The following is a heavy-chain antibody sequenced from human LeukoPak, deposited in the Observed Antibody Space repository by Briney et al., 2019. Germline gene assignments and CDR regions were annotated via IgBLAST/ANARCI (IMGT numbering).Heavy chain of an antibody. D-gene: IGHD3-9*01. CDR3: ARPDYFASHD. V-gene: IGHV5-51*01. J-gene: IGHJ4*02. CDR1: GYNFPKSW. Sequence: GESLKISCKASGYNFPKSWIGWVRQMPGKCLEWVAIIYPDDSRTNYSPSFQGHVTISVDRSINTAYLQWSSLRASDTAMYYCARPDYFASHDWGQGTLVTVST. CDR2: IYPDDSRT.